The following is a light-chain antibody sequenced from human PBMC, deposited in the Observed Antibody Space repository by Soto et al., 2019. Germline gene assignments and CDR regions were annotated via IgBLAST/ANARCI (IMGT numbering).Light chain of an antibody. CDR3: SSYTRSDTRI. Sequence: QSALAQPASVSGSPGQSITISCTGTSRDVGAYAYLSWFQQHPGKAPKLIIYDVTYRPSGVSDRFSGSKSGNTASLTISGLQAEDEADYYCSSYTRSDTRIFGGGTQLTVL. CDR1: SRDVGAYAY. CDR2: DVT. V-gene: IGLV2-14*03. J-gene: IGLJ2*01.